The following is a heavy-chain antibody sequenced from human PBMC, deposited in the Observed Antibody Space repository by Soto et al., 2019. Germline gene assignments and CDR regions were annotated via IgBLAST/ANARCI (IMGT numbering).Heavy chain of an antibody. CDR1: GGSISGYY. CDR2: IYYSGST. D-gene: IGHD2-2*01. V-gene: IGHV4-31*03. Sequence: SETLSLTCSISGGSISGYYWSWIRQHPGKGLEWIGYIYYSGSTYYNPSLKSRVTISVDTSKNQFSLKLSSVTAADTAVYYCARGRSSTSPYPIGYWGQGTLVTVSS. J-gene: IGHJ4*02. CDR3: ARGRSSTSPYPIGY.